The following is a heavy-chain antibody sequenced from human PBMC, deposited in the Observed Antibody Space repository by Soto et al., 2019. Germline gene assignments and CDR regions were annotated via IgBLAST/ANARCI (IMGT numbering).Heavy chain of an antibody. CDR3: AKAGYCSSTSCQLDAFDI. D-gene: IGHD2-2*03. CDR1: GFTFSSYA. V-gene: IGHV3-23*01. CDR2: ISGSGGFT. J-gene: IGHJ3*02. Sequence: EVQLLESGGGLVQPGGSLRLSCAASGFTFSSYAMSWVRQAPGKGLEWVSAISGSGGFTYYADSVKGRFTISRDNSKNTLYLQMNSLRAEDTAVYYCAKAGYCSSTSCQLDAFDIWGQGTMVTVSS.